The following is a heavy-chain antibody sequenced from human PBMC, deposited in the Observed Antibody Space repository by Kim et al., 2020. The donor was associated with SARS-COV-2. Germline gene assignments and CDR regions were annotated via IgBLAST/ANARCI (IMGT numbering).Heavy chain of an antibody. CDR3: ARDGGWSDYYYGMDV. Sequence: GGSLRLSCAASGFTFSSYAMHWVRQAPGKGLEWVAVISYDGSNKYYADSVKGRFTISRDNSKNTLYLQMNSLRAEDTAVYYCARDGGWSDYYYGMDVWGQGTTVTVSS. CDR1: GFTFSSYA. J-gene: IGHJ6*02. CDR2: ISYDGSNK. V-gene: IGHV3-30*04. D-gene: IGHD6-19*01.